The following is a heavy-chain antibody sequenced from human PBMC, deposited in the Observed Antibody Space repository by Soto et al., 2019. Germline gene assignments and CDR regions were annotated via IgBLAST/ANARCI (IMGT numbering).Heavy chain of an antibody. D-gene: IGHD4-17*01. V-gene: IGHV4-30-4*01. CDR3: AREPTLYGDHRYFDL. CDR2: IYYSGST. Sequence: QVQLQESGLGLVKPSQTLSLTCTVSGGSISSGDYYWSWIRQPPGKGLEWIGYIYYSGSTYYNPSLKSRVTISVDTSKNQFSLKLSSVTAADTAVYYCAREPTLYGDHRYFDLWGRGTLVTVSS. CDR1: GGSISSGDYY. J-gene: IGHJ2*01.